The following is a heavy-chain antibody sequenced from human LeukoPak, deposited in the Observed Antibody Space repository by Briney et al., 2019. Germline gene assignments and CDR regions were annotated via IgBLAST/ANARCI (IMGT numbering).Heavy chain of an antibody. CDR1: GFTFSSYA. Sequence: GGSLRLSCAASGFTFSSYAMSWVRQTPGKGLEWVSTISGSCASTYYADSVKGRFTVSRDNSKNTLHLQMKSLRAADTAVYYCAQIPFRSGDYHFDYWGQGTLLTVSS. V-gene: IGHV3-23*01. CDR3: AQIPFRSGDYHFDY. D-gene: IGHD3-3*01. J-gene: IGHJ4*02. CDR2: ISGSCAST.